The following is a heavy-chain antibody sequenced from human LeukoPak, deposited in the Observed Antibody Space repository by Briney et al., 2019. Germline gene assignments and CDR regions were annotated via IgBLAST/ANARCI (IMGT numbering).Heavy chain of an antibody. Sequence: ASVKVSFKASGGTFSSYAISWVRQAPGQGLEWMGWISAYNGNTNYAQKLQGRVTMTTDTSTSTAYMELRSLRSDDTAVYYCARDPGYYDSSGYYGLDYWGQGTLVTVSS. J-gene: IGHJ4*02. V-gene: IGHV1-18*01. CDR3: ARDPGYYDSSGYYGLDY. CDR2: ISAYNGNT. D-gene: IGHD3-22*01. CDR1: GGTFSSYA.